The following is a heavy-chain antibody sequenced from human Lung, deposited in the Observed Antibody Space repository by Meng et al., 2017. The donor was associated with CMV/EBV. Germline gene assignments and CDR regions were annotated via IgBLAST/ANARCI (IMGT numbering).Heavy chain of an antibody. CDR3: ARDHGSGTVDY. J-gene: IGHJ4*02. CDR1: GGTVSSGSYY. CDR2: IYYSGST. D-gene: IGHD3-10*01. Sequence: CTVSGGTVSSGSYYWSWIRQPPGKGLEWIGYIYYSGSTNYNPSLKSRVTISVDTSKNQFSLKLSSVTAADTAVYYCARDHGSGTVDYWGQGTLVTVSS. V-gene: IGHV4-61*01.